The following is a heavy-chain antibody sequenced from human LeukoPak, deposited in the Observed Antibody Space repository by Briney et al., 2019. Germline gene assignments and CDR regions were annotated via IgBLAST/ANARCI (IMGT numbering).Heavy chain of an antibody. CDR1: GFTLSSYW. CDR3: TRVPVGSNGWFDP. Sequence: GGSLRLSCAASGFTLSSYWMHWVRQDPGKGLVWVSRISSDGSSTTYADSVKGRFTISRDNAMNTAYLQMNSLRVEDTAVYYCTRVPVGSNGWFDPWGQGTLVTVSS. CDR2: ISSDGSST. V-gene: IGHV3-74*01. J-gene: IGHJ5*02. D-gene: IGHD2-2*01.